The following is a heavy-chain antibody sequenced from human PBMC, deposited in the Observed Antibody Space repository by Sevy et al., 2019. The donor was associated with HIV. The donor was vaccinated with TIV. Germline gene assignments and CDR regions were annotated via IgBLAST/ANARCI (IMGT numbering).Heavy chain of an antibody. Sequence: GGSLRLSCVASGFTFSSYGMHWVRQAPGKGLEWVAVISYDGSNKYYADSVKGRFTISRDNSKNTLYLQMNSLRAEDTAVYYCAKEGGGSGSYYAPKYYYYYGMDVWGQGTTVTVSS. V-gene: IGHV3-30*18. CDR2: ISYDGSNK. CDR1: GFTFSSYG. J-gene: IGHJ6*02. CDR3: AKEGGGSGSYYAPKYYYYYGMDV. D-gene: IGHD3-10*01.